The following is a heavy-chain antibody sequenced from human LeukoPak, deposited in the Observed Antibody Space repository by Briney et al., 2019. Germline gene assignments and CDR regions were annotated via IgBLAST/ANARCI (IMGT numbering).Heavy chain of an antibody. CDR1: GYTFTSYA. CDR3: ARIKFPRVYYFDY. CDR2: INAGNGNT. D-gene: IGHD2-8*01. V-gene: IGHV1-3*01. Sequence: GASVKVSCKASGYTFTSYAMHWVRQAPGQRLEWMGWINAGNGNTKYSQKFQGRVTITRDTSASTACMELSSLRSEDTAVYYCARIKFPRVYYFDYWGQGTLVTVSS. J-gene: IGHJ4*02.